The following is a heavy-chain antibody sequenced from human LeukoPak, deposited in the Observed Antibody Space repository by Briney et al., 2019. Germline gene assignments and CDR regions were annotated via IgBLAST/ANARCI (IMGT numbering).Heavy chain of an antibody. Sequence: ASVKVSCKASGYTFTSYDINWVRQAPGQGLEWRGWMNPNSGNTGDAQKFQGRVTMTRNTSISTAYMELSSLRSEDTAVYYCARGFVPRNYYGSGSYIYHLLPRSRDPPYNWFDPWGQGTLVTVSS. J-gene: IGHJ5*02. CDR1: GYTFTSYD. D-gene: IGHD3-10*01. V-gene: IGHV1-8*01. CDR2: MNPNSGNT. CDR3: ARGFVPRNYYGSGSYIYHLLPRSRDPPYNWFDP.